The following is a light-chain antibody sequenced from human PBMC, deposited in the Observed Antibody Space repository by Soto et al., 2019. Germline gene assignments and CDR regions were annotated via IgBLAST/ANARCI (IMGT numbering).Light chain of an antibody. Sequence: DIQMTQSPSTLSASVGDRVTIIFRASQSISTWLAWYQLKPGKAPKLLIYDASTLEGGGPSRFSGIGSGTEFTLTISSLQPEDFATYYCQQSYTTPRTFGQGTKV. J-gene: IGKJ1*01. CDR2: DAS. CDR1: QSISTW. V-gene: IGKV1-5*02. CDR3: QQSYTTPRT.